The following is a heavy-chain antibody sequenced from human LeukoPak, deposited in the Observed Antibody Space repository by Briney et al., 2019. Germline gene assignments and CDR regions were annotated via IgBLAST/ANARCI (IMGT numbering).Heavy chain of an antibody. V-gene: IGHV3-33*01. CDR2: IWYDGSNK. D-gene: IGHD1-7*01. CDR3: ATTPVWNYLDYYYMDV. CDR1: GFTFSSYG. Sequence: GGSLRPSCAASGFTFSSYGMHWVRQAPGKGLEWVAVIWYDGSNKYYADSVKGRFTISRDNSKNTLYLQMNSLRAEDTAVYYCATTPVWNYLDYYYMDVWGKGTTVTVSS. J-gene: IGHJ6*03.